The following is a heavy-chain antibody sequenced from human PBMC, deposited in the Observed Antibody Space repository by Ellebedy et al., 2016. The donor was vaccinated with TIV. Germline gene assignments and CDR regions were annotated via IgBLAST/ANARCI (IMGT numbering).Heavy chain of an antibody. J-gene: IGHJ4*02. CDR3: ARHGPDTYSTAWYFSH. CDR1: GYSFTSYW. CDR2: IDTSDSYT. V-gene: IGHV5-10-1*01. Sequence: GESLKISCKGSGYSFTSYWISWVRQMPGKGLEWMGRIDTSDSYTKYSPSFQGQVTISVDTSTNTAHLQWSSLKASDTAIYYCARHGPDTYSTAWYFSHWGQGTLVTVSS. D-gene: IGHD6-19*01.